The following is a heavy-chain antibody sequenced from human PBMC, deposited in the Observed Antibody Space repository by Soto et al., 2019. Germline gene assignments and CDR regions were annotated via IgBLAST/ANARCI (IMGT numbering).Heavy chain of an antibody. J-gene: IGHJ4*02. CDR3: AKGKLYVIAAAGYFDY. V-gene: IGHV3-9*01. Sequence: GGSLRLSCAASGFTFDDYAMHWVRQAPGKGLEWVPGISWNSGSIGYADSVKGRFTISRDNAKNSLYLQMNSLRAEDTALYYCAKGKLYVIAAAGYFDYWGQGTLVTVSS. D-gene: IGHD6-13*01. CDR2: ISWNSGSI. CDR1: GFTFDDYA.